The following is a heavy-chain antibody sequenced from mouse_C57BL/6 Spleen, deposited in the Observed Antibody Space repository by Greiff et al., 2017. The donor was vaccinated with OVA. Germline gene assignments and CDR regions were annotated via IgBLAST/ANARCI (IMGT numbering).Heavy chain of an antibody. Sequence: QVQLKQPGTELVKPGASVKLSCKASGYTFTSYWMPWVKQRPGQGLEWIGNINPSNGGTNYNEKFKSKATLTLDKSSSTAYMQLSSLTSEDSAVYYCARFYSYDRDYAMDYWGQGTSVTVSS. CDR1: GYTFTSYW. D-gene: IGHD2-12*01. CDR2: INPSNGGT. V-gene: IGHV1-53*01. CDR3: ARFYSYDRDYAMDY. J-gene: IGHJ4*01.